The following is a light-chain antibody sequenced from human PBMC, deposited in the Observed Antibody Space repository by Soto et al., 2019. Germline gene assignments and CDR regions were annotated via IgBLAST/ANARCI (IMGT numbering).Light chain of an antibody. CDR2: DVT. V-gene: IGLV2-14*01. Sequence: QSVLTQPASVSGSPGQSITISCTGTSSDVGGYNSVSWYRQDPGKAPKLIIYDVTNRPSGVSNRFSGSKSGNTASLTISGXXXXXXXXXHCSXFTSSSTDVFGTGTQLTVL. CDR1: SSDVGGYNS. CDR3: SXFTSSSTDV. J-gene: IGLJ1*01.